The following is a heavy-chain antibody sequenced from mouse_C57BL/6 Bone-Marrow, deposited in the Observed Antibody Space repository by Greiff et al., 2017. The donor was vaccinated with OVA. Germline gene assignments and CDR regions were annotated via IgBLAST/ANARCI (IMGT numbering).Heavy chain of an antibody. J-gene: IGHJ2*01. CDR3: ARRGLDGSSYNFDY. V-gene: IGHV5-17*01. CDR1: GFTFSDYG. D-gene: IGHD1-1*01. Sequence: EVKLMESGGGLVKPGGYLKLSCAASGFTFSDYGMHWVRQAPEKGLEWVAYISSGSSTIYYADTVKGRFTISRDNAKNTLFLQMTSLRSEDTAMYYCARRGLDGSSYNFDYWGQGTTLTVSS. CDR2: ISSGSSTI.